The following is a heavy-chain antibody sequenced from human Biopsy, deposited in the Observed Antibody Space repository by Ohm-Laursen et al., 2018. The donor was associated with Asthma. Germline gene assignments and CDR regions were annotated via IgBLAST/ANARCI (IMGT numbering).Heavy chain of an antibody. CDR1: GFSFSNYG. D-gene: IGHD1-26*01. V-gene: IGHV3-30*18. J-gene: IGHJ4*02. CDR2: TSFDGTNR. Sequence: SLRLSCSASGFSFSNYGMHWVRQAPGKGLDWVAVTSFDGTNRNYTDSVKGRFTISRDNSRNTLHLEMNSLRAEDAAVYFCAKEVFPGWELRRGPDSWGQGTLVTVSS. CDR3: AKEVFPGWELRRGPDS.